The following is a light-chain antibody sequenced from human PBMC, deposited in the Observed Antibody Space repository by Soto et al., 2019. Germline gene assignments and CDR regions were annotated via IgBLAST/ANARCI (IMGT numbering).Light chain of an antibody. CDR1: SSNIGAGYD. V-gene: IGLV1-40*01. CDR3: QYYDRSLCGVV. CDR2: GNS. Sequence: QSVLTQPPSVSGAPGQRVTISCTGSSSNIGAGYDVHWYQQLPGTAPKLLIYGNSNRPSGVPDRFSGSKSGTSASLAITGLQAEDEADYYCQYYDRSLCGVVFGRGTKLTVL. J-gene: IGLJ2*01.